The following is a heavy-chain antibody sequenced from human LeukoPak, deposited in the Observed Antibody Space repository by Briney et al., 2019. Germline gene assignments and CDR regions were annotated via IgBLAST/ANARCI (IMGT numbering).Heavy chain of an antibody. Sequence: GGSLRLSCAASGFTVSSNYMSWVRQAPGKGLEWVSGISWNSGSIGYADSVKGRFTISRDNAKNSLYLQMNSLRAEDTALYYCAAQRIVVVDYWGQGTLVTVSS. CDR3: AAQRIVVVDY. V-gene: IGHV3-9*01. J-gene: IGHJ4*02. CDR1: GFTVSSNY. D-gene: IGHD2-2*01. CDR2: ISWNSGSI.